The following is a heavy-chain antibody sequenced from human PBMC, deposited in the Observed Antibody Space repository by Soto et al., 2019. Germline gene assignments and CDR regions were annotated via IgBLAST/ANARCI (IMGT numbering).Heavy chain of an antibody. CDR3: AREDFWSFA. CDR2: INKDATT. CDR1: GFSLSSAW. V-gene: IGHV3-74*03. Sequence: EVQLAESGGGFVEPGGSLRLSCVVSGFSLSSAWMDWVRQVPGKGLVWVSRINKDATTTYADSVKGRFTITRDTATNKLYLQMNSPSAEDTALYFCAREDFWSFAWGQGTLVTVSS. J-gene: IGHJ5*02. D-gene: IGHD3-3*01.